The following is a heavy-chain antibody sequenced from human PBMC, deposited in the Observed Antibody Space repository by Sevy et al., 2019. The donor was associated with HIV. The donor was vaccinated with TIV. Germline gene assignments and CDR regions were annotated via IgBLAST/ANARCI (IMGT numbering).Heavy chain of an antibody. CDR1: GGTFSSYG. CDR2: IIPILGTV. V-gene: IGHV1-69*13. J-gene: IGHJ4*02. D-gene: IGHD6-19*01. CDR3: ARGGGNGWYYFDY. Sequence: ASVKVSCKASGGTFSSYGISWVRQATGQGLEWMGGIIPILGTVNYAQKFQGRVTITADESTKTAYMELSSLRSEDMAVYYCARGGGNGWYYFDYWGQETLVTVSS.